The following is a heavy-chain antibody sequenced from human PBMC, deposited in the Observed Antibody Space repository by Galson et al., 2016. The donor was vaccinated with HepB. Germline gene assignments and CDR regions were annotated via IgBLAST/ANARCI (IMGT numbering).Heavy chain of an antibody. CDR2: INAGKGNT. J-gene: IGHJ6*02. CDR1: GYTLTSYA. CDR3: ATWRQVARQRARPTIPVDGVGYYFGTDA. Sequence: SVKVSCKASGYTLTSYATHWVRQAPGQRLEWMGWINAGKGNTRYSQKFQGRVTITRDTSASTAYMELSSLRSEDTAVYYCATWRQVARQRARPTIPVDGVGYYFGTDAWGQGTTVTVSS. D-gene: IGHD2-2*02. V-gene: IGHV1-3*01.